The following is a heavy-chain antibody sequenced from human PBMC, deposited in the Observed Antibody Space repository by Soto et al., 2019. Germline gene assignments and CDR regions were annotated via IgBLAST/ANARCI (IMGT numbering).Heavy chain of an antibody. Sequence: QVQLVQSGAEVKKPGAAVKVACKASGFTFTSYYMHWVRQAPGQGLEWMGMIDRTGAATTYAQSFQGRVTLTRDTSTSRVYMQLNFLRSEDTAVYYCAIDIWDYGGNPDYWGQGTLVTVSS. CDR1: GFTFTSYY. V-gene: IGHV1-46*01. D-gene: IGHD4-17*01. J-gene: IGHJ4*02. CDR3: AIDIWDYGGNPDY. CDR2: IDRTGAAT.